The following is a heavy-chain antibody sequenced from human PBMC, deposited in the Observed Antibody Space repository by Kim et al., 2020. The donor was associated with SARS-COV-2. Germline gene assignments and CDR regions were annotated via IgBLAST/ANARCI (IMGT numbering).Heavy chain of an antibody. D-gene: IGHD1-26*01. CDR3: ARDPGYSGSYSAFDY. J-gene: IGHJ4*02. V-gene: IGHV3-30*01. Sequence: DSVKGRFTISRDNSKNTLYLQMNSLRAEDTAVYYCARDPGYSGSYSAFDYWGQGTLVTVSS.